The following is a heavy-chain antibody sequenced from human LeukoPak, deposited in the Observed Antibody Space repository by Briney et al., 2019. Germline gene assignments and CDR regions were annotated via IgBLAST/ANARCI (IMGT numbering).Heavy chain of an antibody. CDR3: ARISGLGAREYLDH. Sequence: GGSLRLSCAASGFTFSSYTMNWVRQAPGKGLEWVSYVSASGSATYYGDSVKGRFTISRDNAKNSVYMQVNSLRDEDTAVYYCARISGLGAREYLDHWGQGTLVTVSS. D-gene: IGHD2/OR15-2a*01. V-gene: IGHV3-48*02. CDR1: GFTFSSYT. J-gene: IGHJ4*02. CDR2: VSASGSAT.